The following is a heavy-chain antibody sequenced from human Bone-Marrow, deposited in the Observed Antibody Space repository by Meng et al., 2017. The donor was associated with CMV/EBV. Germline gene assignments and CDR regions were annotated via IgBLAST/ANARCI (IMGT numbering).Heavy chain of an antibody. V-gene: IGHV3-21*01. CDR3: AKSYGDYVDYFDY. J-gene: IGHJ4*02. Sequence: GESLKISCAASGFTFSSYSMNWVRQAPGKGLEWVSSISSSSSYIYYADSVKGRFTISRDNAKNSLYLQMNSLRAEDTAVYYCAKSYGDYVDYFDYWGQGTLVTVSS. CDR2: ISSSSSYI. CDR1: GFTFSSYS. D-gene: IGHD4-17*01.